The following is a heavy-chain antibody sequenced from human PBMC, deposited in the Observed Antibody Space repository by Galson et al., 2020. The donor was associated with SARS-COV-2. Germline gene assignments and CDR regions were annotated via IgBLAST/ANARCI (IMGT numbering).Heavy chain of an antibody. Sequence: SQTLSLTCTVSGGSISSGDYYWSWIRQPPGKGLEWIGYIYYSGSTYYNPSLKSRVTISVDTSKNQFSLKLSSVTAADTAVYYCARGGNYDILTGYSIKPYYGMDVWGQGTTVTVSS. V-gene: IGHV4-30-4*01. J-gene: IGHJ6*02. CDR2: IYYSGST. CDR3: ARGGNYDILTGYSIKPYYGMDV. D-gene: IGHD3-9*01. CDR1: GGSISSGDYY.